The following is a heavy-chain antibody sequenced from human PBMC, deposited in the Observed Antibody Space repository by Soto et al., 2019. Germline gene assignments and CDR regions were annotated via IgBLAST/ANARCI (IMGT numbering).Heavy chain of an antibody. V-gene: IGHV4-4*02. CDR1: NGSISSSNW. CDR3: ARNRLDGYDFDS. CDR2: VAQNGYI. Sequence: QVQLQESGPGLVKPSGTLSLTCTVSNGSISSSNWWSWVRQSPGKGLEWIGEVAQNGYIGSIPSLKSRLTILLDKPTNRFSFRLTSVSAADTAVYYCARNRLDGYDFDSWGQGILVTVSS. J-gene: IGHJ4*02. D-gene: IGHD5-12*01.